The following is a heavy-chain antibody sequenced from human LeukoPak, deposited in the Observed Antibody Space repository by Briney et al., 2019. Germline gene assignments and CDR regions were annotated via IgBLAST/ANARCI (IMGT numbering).Heavy chain of an antibody. CDR1: GYTFTSYY. Sequence: ASVKVSCKASGYTFTSYYMHWVRQAPGQGLEWMGIINPSGGSTSYAQKFQGRVTMTRDTSTSTVYMELSSLRSEDTAVYYCARDGYCSGGSCTRNYYYYGMDVWGQGTTVTVSS. V-gene: IGHV1-46*01. D-gene: IGHD2-15*01. J-gene: IGHJ6*02. CDR2: INPSGGST. CDR3: ARDGYCSGGSCTRNYYYYGMDV.